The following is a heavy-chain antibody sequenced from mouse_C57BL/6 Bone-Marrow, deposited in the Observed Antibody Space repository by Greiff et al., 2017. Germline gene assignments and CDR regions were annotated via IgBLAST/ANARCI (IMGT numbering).Heavy chain of an antibody. CDR1: GFNFKDYY. V-gene: IGHV14-2*01. CDR3: ARNGPTVVDY. Sequence: VQLQQSGAELVKPGASVKLSCTASGFNFKDYYMHWVKQRPEQGLEWIGRIDPEGGETKYAAKFQGKATITADTSSNTAYLQLSSLTSEDTSVYCCARNGPTVVDYWGQGTTLTVSS. CDR2: IDPEGGET. D-gene: IGHD1-1*01. J-gene: IGHJ2*01.